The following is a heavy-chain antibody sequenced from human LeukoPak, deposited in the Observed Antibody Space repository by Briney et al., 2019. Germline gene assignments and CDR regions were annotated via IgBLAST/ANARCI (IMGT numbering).Heavy chain of an antibody. Sequence: GASVKVSCKASGYTFTGYYMHWVRQAPGQGLEWMGWINPNSGGTNYAQKFQGRVTMTRDTSISTAYMELSRLRSDDTAVYYCARAIGYVWGSYLSLHPHFDYWGQGTLVTVSS. CDR2: INPNSGGT. V-gene: IGHV1-2*02. J-gene: IGHJ4*02. CDR3: ARAIGYVWGSYLSLHPHFDY. CDR1: GYTFTGYY. D-gene: IGHD3-16*02.